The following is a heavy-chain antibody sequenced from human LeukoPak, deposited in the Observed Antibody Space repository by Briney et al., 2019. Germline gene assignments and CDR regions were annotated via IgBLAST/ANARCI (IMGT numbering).Heavy chain of an antibody. D-gene: IGHD2-15*01. V-gene: IGHV3-33*08. CDR1: GFTFSSSG. J-gene: IGHJ5*02. Sequence: GGSLRLSCAASGFTFSSSGMHWVRQAPGKGLEWVAVIWFDGYNEYYADSVKGRFTISRDNSKNTLYLQMNSLRAEDTAVYYCARDQGGYCSGGSCYSSAWFDPWGQGTLVTASS. CDR2: IWFDGYNE. CDR3: ARDQGGYCSGGSCYSSAWFDP.